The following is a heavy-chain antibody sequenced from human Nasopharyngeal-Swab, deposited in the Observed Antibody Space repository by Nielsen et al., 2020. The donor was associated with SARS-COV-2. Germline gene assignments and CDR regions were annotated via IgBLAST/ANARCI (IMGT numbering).Heavy chain of an antibody. Sequence: GESLKISCAASGFTFSSNAMSWVRQAPGKGLEWVSAISGSGGSTYYADSVKGRFTISRDNSKNTLYLQMNSLRAEDTAVYYCAKTDYGDLPYYFDYWGQGNLVTVSS. V-gene: IGHV3-23*01. CDR1: GFTFSSNA. J-gene: IGHJ4*02. CDR2: ISGSGGST. D-gene: IGHD4-17*01. CDR3: AKTDYGDLPYYFDY.